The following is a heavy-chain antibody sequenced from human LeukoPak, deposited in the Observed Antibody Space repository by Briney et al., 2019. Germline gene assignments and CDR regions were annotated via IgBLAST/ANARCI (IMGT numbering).Heavy chain of an antibody. CDR1: GDSISSGDYY. J-gene: IGHJ6*02. CDR3: ARAPFNYGYKKVLNHYGVDV. CDR2: MYFSGRT. D-gene: IGHD5-24*01. V-gene: IGHV4-31*03. Sequence: SETLSLTCSVSGDSISSGDYYWSWIRQLPGKGLEWIGYMYFSGRTDFNPSLESRVTISVDTSQNQFSLNLTSVTAADTVVYFCARAPFNYGYKKVLNHYGVDVWGQGTAVTVSS.